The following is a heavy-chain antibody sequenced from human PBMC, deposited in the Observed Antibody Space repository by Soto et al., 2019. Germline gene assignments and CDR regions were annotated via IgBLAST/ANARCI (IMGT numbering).Heavy chain of an antibody. CDR2: MNPKTGDS. V-gene: IGHV1-8*01. Sequence: QVQLVQSGAEVKKPGASVKVSCKASGYTFTSNDIYWLRQASGQCPEWMGWMNPKTGDSNSAEKFQGRLRMTRNTSTNTAYMELSSLTSEDTAVYYCERGRPGGGIKWSWFDPWGQGTLVTVST. CDR1: GYTFTSND. J-gene: IGHJ5*02. CDR3: ERGRPGGGIKWSWFDP. D-gene: IGHD1-1*01.